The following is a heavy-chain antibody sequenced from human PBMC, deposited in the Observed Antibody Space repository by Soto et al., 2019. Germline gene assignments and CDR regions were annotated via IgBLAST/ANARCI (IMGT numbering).Heavy chain of an antibody. D-gene: IGHD2-15*01. CDR2: IYHSGST. CDR3: AKAAAYSLES. J-gene: IGHJ4*02. Sequence: QVQLQESGPGLVKPSGTLSLTCVVSGASISNSHWLSWVRQPPGEGLEWIGEIYHSGSTNYNPSLGSRVTISVDKSKDQISLRLNSVTAAYTAVYYCAKAAAYSLESWGPGTLVTVSS. CDR1: GASISNSHW. V-gene: IGHV4-4*02.